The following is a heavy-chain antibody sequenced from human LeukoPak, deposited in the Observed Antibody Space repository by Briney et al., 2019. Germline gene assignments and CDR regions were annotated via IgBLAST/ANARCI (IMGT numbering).Heavy chain of an antibody. CDR1: GYSISSGYY. Sequence: SETLSLTCTVSGYSISSGYYWGWIRQPPGKGLEWIGSIYHSGSTYYNPSLKSRVTISVDTSKNQFSLKLSSVTAADTAVYYCAKSRWNDAFDIWGQGTMVTVSS. J-gene: IGHJ3*02. CDR3: AKSRWNDAFDI. V-gene: IGHV4-38-2*02. CDR2: IYHSGST. D-gene: IGHD6-19*01.